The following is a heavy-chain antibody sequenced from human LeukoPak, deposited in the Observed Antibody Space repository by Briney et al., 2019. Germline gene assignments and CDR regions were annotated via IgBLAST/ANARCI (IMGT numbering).Heavy chain of an antibody. CDR1: GGSISSSSYY. Sequence: SETLSLTCTVSGGSISSSSYYWGWIRQPPGKGLEWIGSIYYSGSTYYNPSLKSRVTISVDTSKNQFSLKLSSVTAADTAVYYCLHSSSWYVDYWGQGTLVTVSS. J-gene: IGHJ4*02. CDR3: LHSSSWYVDY. V-gene: IGHV4-39*01. D-gene: IGHD6-13*01. CDR2: IYYSGST.